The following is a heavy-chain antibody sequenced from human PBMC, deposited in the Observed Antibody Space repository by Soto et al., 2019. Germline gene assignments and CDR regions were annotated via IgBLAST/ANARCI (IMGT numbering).Heavy chain of an antibody. D-gene: IGHD3-9*01. CDR2: IYYRGST. Sequence: QLQLQESGPGLVKPSETLSLTCTVSGGSISSSSYYWGWIRQPPGKGLEWIGSIYYRGSTYYNPSLKSRVTISLDTSKNQFSLKLSSVTAADTAVYYCARQGNYDILTGNLYYFDYWGQGTLVTVSS. V-gene: IGHV4-39*01. CDR1: GGSISSSSYY. CDR3: ARQGNYDILTGNLYYFDY. J-gene: IGHJ4*02.